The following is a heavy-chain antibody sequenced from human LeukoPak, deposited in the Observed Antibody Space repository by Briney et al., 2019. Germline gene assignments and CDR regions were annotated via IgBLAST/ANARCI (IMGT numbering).Heavy chain of an antibody. J-gene: IGHJ6*03. Sequence: GGSLRLSCAASGFTFDDYGMSWVRQAPGKGLEWVSGINWNGGSTGYADSVKGRFTISRDNAKNSLYLQMNSLRAEDTALYYCARDNFKYYDSSGYPYYYYYMDVWGKGTTVTVSS. CDR1: GFTFDDYG. CDR2: INWNGGST. CDR3: ARDNFKYYDSSGYPYYYYYMDV. V-gene: IGHV3-20*04. D-gene: IGHD3-22*01.